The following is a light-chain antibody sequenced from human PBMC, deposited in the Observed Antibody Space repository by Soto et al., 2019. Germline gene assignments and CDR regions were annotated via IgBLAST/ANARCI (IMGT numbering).Light chain of an antibody. V-gene: IGKV3-11*01. CDR3: QQRGNWPLT. J-gene: IGKJ3*01. CDR2: DAS. Sequence: EIVLTQSPATLSLSPGERATLSCRASQSVSSYLVWYQQKPGQPPRLLIYDASNRATGIPDRFSGSGSGTDFTLTISSLEPEDFAVYYCQQRGNWPLTFGPGTKADVK. CDR1: QSVSSY.